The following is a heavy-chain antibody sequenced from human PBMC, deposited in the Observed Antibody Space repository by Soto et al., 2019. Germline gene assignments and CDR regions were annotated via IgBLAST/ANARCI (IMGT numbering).Heavy chain of an antibody. CDR3: AAITRVRGVTLGPFDY. Sequence: ASVKVSCKVSGYTLTELSMHWVRQAPGKGLEWMGGFDPEDGETIYAQKFQGRVTMTEDTSTDTAYMELSSLRSEDTAVYYCAAITRVRGVTLGPFDYWGQGTLVTVSS. J-gene: IGHJ4*02. CDR2: FDPEDGET. V-gene: IGHV1-24*01. D-gene: IGHD3-10*01. CDR1: GYTLTELS.